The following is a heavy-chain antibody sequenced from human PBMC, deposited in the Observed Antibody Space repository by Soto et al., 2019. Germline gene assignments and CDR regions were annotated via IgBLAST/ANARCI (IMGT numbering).Heavy chain of an antibody. J-gene: IGHJ6*02. Sequence: SETLSLTCTVSGGSISISSYYWGWILHPPGKGLEWIGSIYYSGSTYYNPSLKSRVTISVDTSKNQFSLKLSSVTAADTAVYYCARHLDSSPNGMDAWGQGTTVTVSS. CDR2: IYYSGST. CDR1: GGSISISSYY. D-gene: IGHD6-6*01. V-gene: IGHV4-39*01. CDR3: ARHLDSSPNGMDA.